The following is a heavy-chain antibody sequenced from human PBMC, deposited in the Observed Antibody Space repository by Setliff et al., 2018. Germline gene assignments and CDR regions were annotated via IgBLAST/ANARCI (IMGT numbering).Heavy chain of an antibody. CDR1: GYTFTSHY. Sequence: ASVKVSCKASGYTFTSHYMHWVRQAPGQGLEWMGWISAYNGNTNHAQKLQGRVTMTTDTSTSTAYMELRSLRSDDTAVYYCARDRRDYDILTGYYEFTFDYWGQGTLVTVSS. J-gene: IGHJ4*02. CDR2: ISAYNGNT. V-gene: IGHV1-18*04. CDR3: ARDRRDYDILTGYYEFTFDY. D-gene: IGHD3-9*01.